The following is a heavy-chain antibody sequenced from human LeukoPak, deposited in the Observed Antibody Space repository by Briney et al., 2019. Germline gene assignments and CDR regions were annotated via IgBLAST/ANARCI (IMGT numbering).Heavy chain of an antibody. CDR3: ARTPDYSVTT. CDR1: GYTFTAYY. V-gene: IGHV1-2*02. J-gene: IGHJ5*02. Sequence: ASVKVSCKVSGYTFTAYYMHWVRQAPGQGLEWMGRIDPNSGGTICVHKFQGRVAMTRDTSIRTADMELSRLTSDDTAVYYCARTPDYSVTTWGQGTLVTVSS. D-gene: IGHD4-11*01. CDR2: IDPNSGGT.